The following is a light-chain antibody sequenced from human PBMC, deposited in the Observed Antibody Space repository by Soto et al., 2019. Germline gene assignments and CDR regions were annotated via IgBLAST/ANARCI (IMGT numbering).Light chain of an antibody. CDR2: GAS. Sequence: EIVMKQSPATLSVSPGERATLSCRASQSVSSNLAWYQQKPGQAPRRLIYGASTRATGIPARFSGSGSGTEFTLTISSLQSEDFAVYYCQQYNNWPYTFGQGTKLEIK. J-gene: IGKJ2*01. CDR1: QSVSSN. CDR3: QQYNNWPYT. V-gene: IGKV3-15*01.